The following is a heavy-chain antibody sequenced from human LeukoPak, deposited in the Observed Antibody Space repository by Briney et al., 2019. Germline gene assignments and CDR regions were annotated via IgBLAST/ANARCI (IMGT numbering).Heavy chain of an antibody. D-gene: IGHD3-22*01. CDR2: ISSSTSTI. CDR3: AKDNYYDSSGSWDY. CDR1: GFTFSSYN. V-gene: IGHV3-48*01. J-gene: IGHJ4*02. Sequence: QAGGSLRLSCAASGFTFSSYNMNWVRQAPGKGLEWVSYISSSTSTIYYADSVKGRFTISRDNAKNSLYLQMNSLRAEDTAVYYCAKDNYYDSSGSWDYWGQGTLVTVSS.